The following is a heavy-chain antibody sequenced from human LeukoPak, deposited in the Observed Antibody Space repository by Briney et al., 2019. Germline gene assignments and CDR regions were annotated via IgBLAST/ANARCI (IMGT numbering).Heavy chain of an antibody. V-gene: IGHV3-66*01. D-gene: IGHD3-22*01. Sequence: GGSLRLSCAASGFTVSSNYMSWVRQAPGKGLEWVSLIYSGDNTYYADSVKGRFTISRDNSKNTLYLQMNSLRAEDTAVYYCAKCLMIVVVPLDYWGQGTLVTVSS. CDR2: IYSGDNT. CDR1: GFTVSSNY. J-gene: IGHJ4*02. CDR3: AKCLMIVVVPLDY.